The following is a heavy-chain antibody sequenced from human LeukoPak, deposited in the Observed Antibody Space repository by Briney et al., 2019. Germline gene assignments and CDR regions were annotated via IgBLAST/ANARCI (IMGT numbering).Heavy chain of an antibody. CDR3: ARARYVNSFYAFDI. CDR1: GGSISSYY. D-gene: IGHD3-9*01. Sequence: SETLSLTCTVSGGSISSYYWSWIRLPPGKGLEWIGYLFKSGNTNYSPSLKSRVTIFGDTSKNQFFLKLSSVTAADTAVYYCARARYVNSFYAFDIWGQGTLVTVSS. J-gene: IGHJ3*02. CDR2: LFKSGNT. V-gene: IGHV4-59*01.